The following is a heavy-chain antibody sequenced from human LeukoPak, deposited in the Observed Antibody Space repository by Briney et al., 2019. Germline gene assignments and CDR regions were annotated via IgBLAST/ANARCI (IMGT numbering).Heavy chain of an antibody. CDR2: INPSGGST. Sequence: ASVKVSCKASGYTFTSYYMHWVRQAPGQGLEWMGIINPSGGSTSYAQKFQGRVTMTTDTSTTTAYVELRSLRSDDTAVYYCARGGNSGWRTPNDDYWGQGTLVTVSS. CDR3: ARGGNSGWRTPNDDY. V-gene: IGHV1-46*01. CDR1: GYTFTSYY. J-gene: IGHJ4*02. D-gene: IGHD6-19*01.